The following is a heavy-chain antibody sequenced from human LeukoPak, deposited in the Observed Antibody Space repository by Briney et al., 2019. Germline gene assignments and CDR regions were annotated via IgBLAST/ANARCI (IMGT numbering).Heavy chain of an antibody. CDR2: ISGSGGST. D-gene: IGHD5-18*01. Sequence: TGGSLRLSCAASGFTFSSYAMSWVRQAPGRGLEWVSAISGSGGSTYYADSVKGRFTISRDNSKNTLYLQMNSLRAEDTAVYYCATSTLPWIHPGYYYMDVWAKGPRSPSP. V-gene: IGHV3-23*01. J-gene: IGHJ6*03. CDR3: ATSTLPWIHPGYYYMDV. CDR1: GFTFSSYA.